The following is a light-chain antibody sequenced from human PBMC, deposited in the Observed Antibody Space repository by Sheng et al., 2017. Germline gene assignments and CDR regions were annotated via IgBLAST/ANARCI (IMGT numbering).Light chain of an antibody. V-gene: IGKV3-11*01. CDR2: HAS. CDR1: QNIGSS. CDR3: QQYGSSLPWT. Sequence: EIVLTQSPATLSLSPGERATLSCSASQNIGSSLAWYQQTPGQAPRLLIYHASNRATGIPGRFSGSGSGTDFTLSISSLEPEDFAVYYCQQYGSSLPWTFGQGTKVEIK. J-gene: IGKJ1*01.